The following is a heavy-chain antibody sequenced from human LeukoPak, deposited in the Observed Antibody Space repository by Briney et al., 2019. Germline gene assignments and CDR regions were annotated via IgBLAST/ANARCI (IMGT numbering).Heavy chain of an antibody. CDR2: IYNGGYT. CDR3: SGRPPYDINHYFYYYMDV. J-gene: IGHJ6*03. D-gene: IGHD3-9*01. V-gene: IGHV4-4*09. Sequence: PSQTLSLTCTVSNDSISTYYWSWIRQPPGRALEWIGDIYNGGYTNYNPSLKSRVTISEDTSKNQFSLKLSSLTAADTAVYYLSGRPPYDINHYFYYYMDVWGKGNTVTVSS. CDR1: NDSISTYY.